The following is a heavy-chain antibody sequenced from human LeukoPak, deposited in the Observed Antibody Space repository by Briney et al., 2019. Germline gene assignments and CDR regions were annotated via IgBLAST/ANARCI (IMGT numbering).Heavy chain of an antibody. CDR1: GGSISSYY. J-gene: IGHJ6*03. CDR3: ARDFRGSATYYYYMGV. V-gene: IGHV4-59*12. Sequence: SETLSLTCTVSGGSISSYYWSWIRQPPGKGLEWIGSIYYSGSTYYNPSLKSRVTISVDTSKNQFSLKLSSVTAADTAVYYCARDFRGSATYYYYMGVWGKGTTVTVSS. D-gene: IGHD3-10*01. CDR2: IYYSGST.